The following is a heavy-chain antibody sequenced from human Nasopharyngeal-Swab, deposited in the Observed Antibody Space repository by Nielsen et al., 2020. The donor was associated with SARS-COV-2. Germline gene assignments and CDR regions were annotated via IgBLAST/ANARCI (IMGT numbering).Heavy chain of an antibody. V-gene: IGHV3-30-3*01. J-gene: IGHJ4*02. CDR2: ISYDGSLK. CDR3: ATEGGSTDFNY. D-gene: IGHD3-16*01. Sequence: GESLKISCAASGFTFSNYAFHWVRQAPGKGLEWVAVISYDGSLKYYANSVKGRFSISRDNSRNTLYLHMNSLRTDDTGVFYCATEGGSTDFNYWGRGTLVTVSS. CDR1: GFTFSNYA.